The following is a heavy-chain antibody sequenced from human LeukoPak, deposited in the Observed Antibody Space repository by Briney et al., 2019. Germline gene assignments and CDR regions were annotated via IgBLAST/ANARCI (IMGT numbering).Heavy chain of an antibody. CDR3: ARDSNYGGNAFDY. CDR2: IYYSGST. Sequence: SETLSLTCTVSGGSISSGGYSWSWIRQHPGKGLEWIGYIYYSGSTYYNPSLKSRVTISVDTSKNQFSLKLSSVTAADTAVYYCARDSNYGGNAFDYWGQGTLVTVSS. CDR1: GGSISSGGYS. J-gene: IGHJ4*02. V-gene: IGHV4-31*03. D-gene: IGHD4-23*01.